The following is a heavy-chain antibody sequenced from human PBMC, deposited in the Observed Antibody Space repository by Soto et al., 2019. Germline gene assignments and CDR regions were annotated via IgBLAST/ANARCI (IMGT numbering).Heavy chain of an antibody. CDR2: IKSDGSST. Sequence: EVQLVESGGGLVQPGGSLRLSCAASGFLFSTYWMFWVRQVPRKGLLWVSRIKSDGSSTSYADSVKGRFTISRDNTKNTLYLKMTSLTAEDTVVYYCAIGGGDYNYFDHWGQGILVTVSS. D-gene: IGHD2-21*01. J-gene: IGHJ4*02. CDR1: GFLFSTYW. V-gene: IGHV3-74*01. CDR3: AIGGGDYNYFDH.